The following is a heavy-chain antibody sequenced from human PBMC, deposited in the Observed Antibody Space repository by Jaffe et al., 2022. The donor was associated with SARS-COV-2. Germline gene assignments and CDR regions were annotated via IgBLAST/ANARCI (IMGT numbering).Heavy chain of an antibody. CDR3: AREVFPRYCSGGSCYYDKNYYYYYGMDV. J-gene: IGHJ6*02. Sequence: QVQLVQSGAEVKKPGSSVKVSCKASGGTFSSYTISWVRQAPGQGLEWMGRIIPILGIANYAQKFQGRVTITADKSTSTAYMELSSLRSEDTAVYYCAREVFPRYCSGGSCYYDKNYYYYYGMDVWGQGTTVTVSS. V-gene: IGHV1-69*08. D-gene: IGHD2-15*01. CDR2: IIPILGIA. CDR1: GGTFSSYT.